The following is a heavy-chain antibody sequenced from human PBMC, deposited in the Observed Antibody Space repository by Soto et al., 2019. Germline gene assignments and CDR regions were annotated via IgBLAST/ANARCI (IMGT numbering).Heavy chain of an antibody. Sequence: GGSLRLSCAASGFTFSSYAMSWVRQAPRKGLEWVSAISGSGGSTYYADSVKGRFTISRDNSKNTLYLQMNSLRAEDTAVYYCAKDKNYGDYVGEYYMDVWGKGTTVTVSS. V-gene: IGHV3-23*01. D-gene: IGHD4-17*01. J-gene: IGHJ6*03. CDR2: ISGSGGST. CDR1: GFTFSSYA. CDR3: AKDKNYGDYVGEYYMDV.